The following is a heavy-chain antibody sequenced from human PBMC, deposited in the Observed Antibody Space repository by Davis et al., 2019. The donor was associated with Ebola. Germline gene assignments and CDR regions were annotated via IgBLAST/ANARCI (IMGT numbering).Heavy chain of an antibody. J-gene: IGHJ4*02. D-gene: IGHD4-23*01. CDR3: ARTTVVTPDDY. Sequence: ASVKVSCKASGYTFTSYAMHWVRQAPGQRLEWMGWINAGNGNTKYSQKFQGRVTITRDTSASTAYMELRSLRSDDTAVYYCARTTVVTPDDYWGQGTLVTVSS. CDR2: INAGNGNT. CDR1: GYTFTSYA. V-gene: IGHV1-3*01.